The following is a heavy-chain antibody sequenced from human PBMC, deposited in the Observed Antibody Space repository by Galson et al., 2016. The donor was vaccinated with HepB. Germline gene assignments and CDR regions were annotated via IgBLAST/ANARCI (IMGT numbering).Heavy chain of an antibody. Sequence: SLRLSCAASGFTFSSDYMLWARQAPGKGLEWVSHISGSSDTIYYADSVKGRFTISRDNARNSLYLQMNSLRDEDTALYYCTRAAGSYSDFDYWGQGTLVTVSS. CDR3: TRAAGSYSDFDY. CDR1: GFTFSSDY. V-gene: IGHV3-48*02. CDR2: ISGSSDTI. D-gene: IGHD1-26*01. J-gene: IGHJ4*02.